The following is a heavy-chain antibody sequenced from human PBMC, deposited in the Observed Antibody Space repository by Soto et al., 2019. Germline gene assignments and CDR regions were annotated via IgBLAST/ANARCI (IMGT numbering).Heavy chain of an antibody. V-gene: IGHV1-8*01. D-gene: IGHD6-19*01. CDR1: GYTFTIYE. CDR3: ARGQSGYSSGWSPNDF. CDR2: MNPNSGNT. Sequence: GASVKVSCKASGYTFTIYEINWVRQATGQGLEWMGWMNPNSGNTGYAQKFQGRVTMTRSTSISTAYMELSSLRSEDTAVYFCARGQSGYSSGWSPNDFWGQGTLVTVSS. J-gene: IGHJ4*02.